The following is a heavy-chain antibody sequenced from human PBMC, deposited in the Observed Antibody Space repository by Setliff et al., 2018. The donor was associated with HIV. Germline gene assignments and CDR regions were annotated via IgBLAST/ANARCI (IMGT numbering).Heavy chain of an antibody. Sequence: SETLSLTCTVSGGSISSTNYFWGWIRQPPGKGLEWIGTIYYHGSTYYNPSLKSRVAISIDTSKNQFSLQLTSVTAADTAVYYCVNPSGAMGDFDSWGQGTLVTVSS. CDR2: IYYHGST. CDR1: GGSISSTNYF. CDR3: VNPSGAMGDFDS. D-gene: IGHD3-16*01. V-gene: IGHV4-39*01. J-gene: IGHJ4*02.